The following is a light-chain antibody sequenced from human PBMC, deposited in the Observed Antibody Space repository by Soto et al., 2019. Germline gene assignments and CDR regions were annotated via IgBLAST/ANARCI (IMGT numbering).Light chain of an antibody. J-gene: IGKJ1*01. CDR3: QQRSGWPRT. Sequence: EIVMTQSPATLSVSPGERATLSCRASQSVSSNLAWYQQKPGQAPRLLIYGASTRATGIPARFSGSGSGTEFTLTISSLQSEDFAVYYCQQRSGWPRTFGQGTKV. CDR2: GAS. V-gene: IGKV3-15*01. CDR1: QSVSSN.